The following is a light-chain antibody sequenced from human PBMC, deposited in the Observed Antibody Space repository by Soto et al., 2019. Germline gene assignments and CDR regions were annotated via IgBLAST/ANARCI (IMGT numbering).Light chain of an antibody. CDR1: SSDIGAYNY. J-gene: IGLJ3*02. V-gene: IGLV2-8*01. CDR3: TSYGGRDNLM. Sequence: QSALTQPPSASGSPGQSVTISCTGTSSDIGAYNYVSWFQQHPGEAPKLIISEVNKRPSGVPDRFSGSKSGNTASVTVCGLQAEDEADYYCTSYGGRDNLMFGGGTKLTVL. CDR2: EVN.